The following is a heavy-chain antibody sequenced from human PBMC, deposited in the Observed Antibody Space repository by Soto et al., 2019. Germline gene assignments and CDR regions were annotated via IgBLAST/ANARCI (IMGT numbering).Heavy chain of an antibody. CDR3: ARGPAAVAVDY. J-gene: IGHJ4*02. Sequence: QVQLVESGGGVVQPGRSLRLSCAASGFTFSSYAMHWVRQAPGKGLEWVAVISYDGSNKYYADSVKGRFTISRDNSQNTLYLQMNSLRAEDTAVYYCARGPAAVAVDYWGQGTLVTVSS. V-gene: IGHV3-30-3*01. CDR2: ISYDGSNK. CDR1: GFTFSSYA. D-gene: IGHD6-19*01.